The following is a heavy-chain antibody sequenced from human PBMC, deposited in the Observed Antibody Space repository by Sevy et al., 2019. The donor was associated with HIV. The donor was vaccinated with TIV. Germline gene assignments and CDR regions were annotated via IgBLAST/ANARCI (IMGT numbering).Heavy chain of an antibody. CDR2: IYPGDSHT. J-gene: IGHJ4*02. D-gene: IGHD2-15*01. V-gene: IGHV5-51*01. CDR3: ATLAGNCNTTHCASHGYFDN. Sequence: GESLKISCQASGYTFTRYWIGRVRQLPGKGLEWMGIIYPGDSHTLYSPSFQGQVPISADKSIATADLQWNSLTASDTAMFYCATLAGNCNTTHCASHGYFDNWGQGTLVTVS. CDR1: GYTFTRYW.